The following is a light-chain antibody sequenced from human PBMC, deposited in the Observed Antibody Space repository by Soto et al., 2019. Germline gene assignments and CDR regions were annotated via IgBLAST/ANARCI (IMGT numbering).Light chain of an antibody. V-gene: IGLV2-23*01. CDR1: SSDVGSYNF. Sequence: QSVRTQPASVSGSPGQSITISCTGTSSDVGSYNFVSWYQHHPGKAPKLMIYEGSKRPSGVSYRFSGSKSGNTASLTISGLQAEDEADYYCCSYAGSSTLVFGGGTKLTVL. CDR2: EGS. J-gene: IGLJ2*01. CDR3: CSYAGSSTLV.